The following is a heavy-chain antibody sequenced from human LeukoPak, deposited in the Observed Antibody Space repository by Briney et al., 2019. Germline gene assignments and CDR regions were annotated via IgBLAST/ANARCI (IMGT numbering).Heavy chain of an antibody. D-gene: IGHD6-6*01. CDR1: GGSISSHY. CDR3: AKPARPYYYMDV. CDR2: IYYSGST. J-gene: IGHJ6*03. Sequence: SETLSLTCTVSGGSISSHYWSWIRQPPGKGLEWIGYIYYSGSTNYNPSLKSRVTISVDTSKNQFTLKLSSVTAADTAVYYCAKPARPYYYMDVWGKGTTVTVSS. V-gene: IGHV4-59*11.